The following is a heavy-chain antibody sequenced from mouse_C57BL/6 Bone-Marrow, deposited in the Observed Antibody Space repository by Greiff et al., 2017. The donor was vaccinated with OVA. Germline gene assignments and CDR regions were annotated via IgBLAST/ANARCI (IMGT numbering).Heavy chain of an antibody. D-gene: IGHD2-3*01. J-gene: IGHJ3*01. CDR1: GYSITSGYY. CDR2: ISYDGSN. CDR3: ARWWLLPFAY. Sequence: EVQVVESGPGLVKPSQSLSLTCSVTGYSITSGYYWNWIRQFPGNKLEWMGYISYDGSNNYNPSLKNRISITRDTSKNQFFLKLNSVTTEDTATYYCARWWLLPFAYWGQGTLVTVSA. V-gene: IGHV3-6*01.